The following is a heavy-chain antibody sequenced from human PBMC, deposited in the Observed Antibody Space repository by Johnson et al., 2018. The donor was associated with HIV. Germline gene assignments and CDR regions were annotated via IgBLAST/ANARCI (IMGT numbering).Heavy chain of an antibody. Sequence: VQVVESGGGLVQPGGSLKLSCAASGFTFSGSAMHWVRQASGKGLEWVGRIRSKANSYATAHAASVEGRLTVHRDDPKNTAYLQRNSLKTEDTAVYYCTTFGYSSGWYANAFDIWGQGTMVTVSS. V-gene: IGHV3-73*02. CDR2: IRSKANSYAT. J-gene: IGHJ3*02. CDR3: TTFGYSSGWYANAFDI. CDR1: GFTFSGSA. D-gene: IGHD6-19*01.